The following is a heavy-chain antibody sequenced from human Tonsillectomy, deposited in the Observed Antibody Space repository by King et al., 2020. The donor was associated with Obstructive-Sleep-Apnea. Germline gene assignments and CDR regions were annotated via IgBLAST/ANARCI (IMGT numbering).Heavy chain of an antibody. CDR3: ARERQLWAFRVIDY. Sequence: VQLVESGGGGVQPGRSLRISGAASGFTFSSYAMHWVRQAPGKGLEWGAVISYDGSNKYYADSVKGRFTISRDNSKNTLYLQMNSLRAEDTAVYYCARERQLWAFRVIDYWGQGTLVTVSS. CDR1: GFTFSSYA. J-gene: IGHJ4*02. CDR2: ISYDGSNK. V-gene: IGHV3-30*04. D-gene: IGHD5-18*01.